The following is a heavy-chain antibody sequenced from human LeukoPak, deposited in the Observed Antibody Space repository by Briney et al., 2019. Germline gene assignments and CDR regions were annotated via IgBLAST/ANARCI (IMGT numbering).Heavy chain of an antibody. Sequence: GGSLRLSCAASGFTFSSYGMHWVRQAPGKGLEWVAFIRYDGSNKYYADSVKGRFTISRDNSKNTLYLQMNSLRAEDTAVYYCAKDGDYVWGSYGRGAFLSWFDYWGQGTLVTVSS. V-gene: IGHV3-30*02. D-gene: IGHD3-16*01. CDR3: AKDGDYVWGSYGRGAFLSWFDY. CDR2: IRYDGSNK. CDR1: GFTFSSYG. J-gene: IGHJ4*02.